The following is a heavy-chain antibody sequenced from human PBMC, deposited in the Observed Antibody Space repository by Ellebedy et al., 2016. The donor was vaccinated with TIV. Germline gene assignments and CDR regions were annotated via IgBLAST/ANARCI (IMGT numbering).Heavy chain of an antibody. CDR2: IYSGGST. CDR3: AREPPRGIAAAGYYGLDV. J-gene: IGHJ6*02. V-gene: IGHV3-53*01. D-gene: IGHD6-13*01. CDR1: GFTVSDNY. Sequence: GESLKISCAASGFTVSDNYMSWVRQAPGKGLEWVSVIYSGGSTYYADSVKGRFTISRDNSKNTLYLQMNSLRAEDTAVYYCAREPPRGIAAAGYYGLDVWGQGTTVTVSS.